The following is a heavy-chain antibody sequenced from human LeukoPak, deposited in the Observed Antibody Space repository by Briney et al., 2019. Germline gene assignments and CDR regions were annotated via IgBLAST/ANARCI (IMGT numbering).Heavy chain of an antibody. CDR1: GGSIGSYY. J-gene: IGHJ4*02. CDR2: IYYSGST. CDR3: ASRAVAGFSDY. V-gene: IGHV4-59*01. D-gene: IGHD6-19*01. Sequence: SETLSLTCTVSGGSIGSYYWSWIRQPPGKGLEWIGYIYYSGSTNYNPSLKSRVTISVDTSKNQFSLKLSSVTAADTAVYYCASRAVAGFSDYWGQGTLVTVSS.